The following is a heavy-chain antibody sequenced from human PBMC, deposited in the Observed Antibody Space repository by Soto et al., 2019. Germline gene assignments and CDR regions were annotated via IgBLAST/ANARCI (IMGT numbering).Heavy chain of an antibody. Sequence: ASVKVSCKASGYTFTSYDINWVRQATGQGLEWMGWMNPNSGNTGYAQKFQGRVTMTRNTSISTAYMELSSLRSEDTAVYYCARGYCSGGSCPEWNYYYYMDVWGKGTTVTVSS. D-gene: IGHD2-15*01. CDR2: MNPNSGNT. CDR1: GYTFTSYD. J-gene: IGHJ6*03. V-gene: IGHV1-8*01. CDR3: ARGYCSGGSCPEWNYYYYMDV.